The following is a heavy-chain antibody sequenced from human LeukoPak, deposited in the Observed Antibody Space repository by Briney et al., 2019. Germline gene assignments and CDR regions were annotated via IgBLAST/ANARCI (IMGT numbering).Heavy chain of an antibody. V-gene: IGHV4-39*07. CDR3: ARISPGYGDYGYYYYMDV. CDR2: IYYSGST. D-gene: IGHD4-17*01. CDR1: GGSISSSSYY. Sequence: SETLSLTCTVSGGSISSSSYYWGWIRQPPGKGLEWIGSIYYSGSTYYNPSLKSRVTISVDTSKNQFSLKLSSVTAADTAVYYCARISPGYGDYGYYYYMDVWGKGTTVTISS. J-gene: IGHJ6*03.